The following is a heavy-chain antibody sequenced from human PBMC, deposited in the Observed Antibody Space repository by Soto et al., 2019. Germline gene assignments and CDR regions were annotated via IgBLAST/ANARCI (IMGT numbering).Heavy chain of an antibody. CDR1: GHTFHNYT. CDR3: AKVSRGIGVVPAALN. Sequence: EVQRLESGGGLEQPGGSLRLSCVGSGHTFHNYTMTWIRQAPGKGLEGVSGISGRGGRTYYADSVKGRFPISRDDSKNTLYLQMKSLRAEDTAVCYCAKVSRGIGVVPAALNWGQGTRVTVSS. D-gene: IGHD2-2*01. J-gene: IGHJ4*02. CDR2: ISGRGGRT. V-gene: IGHV3-23*01.